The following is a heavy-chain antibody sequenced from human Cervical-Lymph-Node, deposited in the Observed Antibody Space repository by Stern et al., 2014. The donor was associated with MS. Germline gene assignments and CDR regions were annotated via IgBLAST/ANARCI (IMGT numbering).Heavy chain of an antibody. CDR2: INPANGNT. CDR1: GYTFISHS. Sequence: VQLVESGAEVKKPGASVKVSCKASGYTFISHSIHWVRQAPGQRLEWLGWINPANGNTKYYPTFQGRVTLSRDKYATTAYTDMGSLRSEDTAVYFCARGRSPYRSGWYPLNYWGQGTLVTVSS. D-gene: IGHD6-19*01. J-gene: IGHJ4*02. V-gene: IGHV1-3*01. CDR3: ARGRSPYRSGWYPLNY.